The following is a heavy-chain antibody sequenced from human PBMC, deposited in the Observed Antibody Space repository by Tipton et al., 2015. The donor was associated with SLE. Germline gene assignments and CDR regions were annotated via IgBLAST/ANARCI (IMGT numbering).Heavy chain of an antibody. CDR2: INYSGST. D-gene: IGHD1-26*01. J-gene: IGHJ5*02. CDR1: GGSISGYY. CDR3: ARISGSFDDWFAA. Sequence: TLSLTCTVSGGSISGYYWGWIRQPPGRGLEWIGSINYSGSTYYNPSLRSRVTISIDTSKNQFSLNLDSVSAADTAVYYCARISGSFDDWFAAWSQGTLVTVSS. V-gene: IGHV4-39*07.